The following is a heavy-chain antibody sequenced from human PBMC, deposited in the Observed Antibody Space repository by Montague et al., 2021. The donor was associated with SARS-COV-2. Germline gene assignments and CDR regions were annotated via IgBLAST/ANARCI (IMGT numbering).Heavy chain of an antibody. CDR3: ARVGRQQLVRLSGMDV. V-gene: IGHV4-39*07. J-gene: IGHJ6*02. CDR2: IYYSGST. D-gene: IGHD6-13*01. CDR1: GGSISSSSYY. Sequence: SETLSPTCTVSGGSISSSSYYWGWIRRPPGKGLEWIGSIYYSGSTYYXPSLKSRVTISVDTSKNQFSLKLSSVTAADTAVYYCARVGRQQLVRLSGMDVWGQGTTVTVSS.